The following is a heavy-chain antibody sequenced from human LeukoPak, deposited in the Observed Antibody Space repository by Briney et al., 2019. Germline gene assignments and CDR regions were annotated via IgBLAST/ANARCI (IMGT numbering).Heavy chain of an antibody. Sequence: PGGSLRLSCAASGFTFSSYDMHWVRQATGKGLEWVSAIGTAGDTYYLGSVKGRFTISRENAKNSLYLQMNSLRAGDTAVYYCARGAPITMVRGAVRYSTYYYYGMDVWGQGTTVTVSS. CDR1: GFTFSSYD. V-gene: IGHV3-13*01. J-gene: IGHJ6*02. D-gene: IGHD3-10*01. CDR2: IGTAGDT. CDR3: ARGAPITMVRGAVRYSTYYYYGMDV.